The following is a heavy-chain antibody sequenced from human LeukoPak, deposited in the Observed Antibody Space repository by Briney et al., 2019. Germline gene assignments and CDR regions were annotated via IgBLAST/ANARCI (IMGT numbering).Heavy chain of an antibody. CDR3: ARDHALYCSSTSCYIWGNYYYYYMDV. V-gene: IGHV3-7*01. D-gene: IGHD2-2*02. J-gene: IGHJ6*03. CDR1: GFTFSSYW. Sequence: GGSLRLSCAASGFTFSSYWMSWVRQAPGKGLEWVANIKQDGSEKYYVDSVKGRFTISRDNAKNSLYLQMNSLRAEDTAVYYCARDHALYCSSTSCYIWGNYYYYYMDVWGKGTTVTVSS. CDR2: IKQDGSEK.